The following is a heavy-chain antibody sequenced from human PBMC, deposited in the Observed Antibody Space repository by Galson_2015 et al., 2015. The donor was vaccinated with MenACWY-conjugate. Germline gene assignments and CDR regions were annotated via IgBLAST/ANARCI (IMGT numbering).Heavy chain of an antibody. V-gene: IGHV4-59*01. CDR3: ASEQCSGGTCYWNY. CDR2: IYYIGST. Sequence: SETLSLTCTVSGGSISNYYWSWIRQPPGKGLEWIGYIYYIGSTDYNPSLKSRVARSVDTSKSQFSLKLSSVTAADTAVYYCASEQCSGGTCYWNYWGQGSLVTVAS. D-gene: IGHD2-15*01. CDR1: GGSISNYY. J-gene: IGHJ4*02.